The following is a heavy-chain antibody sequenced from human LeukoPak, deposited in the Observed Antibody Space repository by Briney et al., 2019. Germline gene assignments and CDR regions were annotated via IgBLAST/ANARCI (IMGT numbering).Heavy chain of an antibody. V-gene: IGHV1-8*01. CDR3: ARGAGGPTYYYDSSGYSARYFDL. CDR1: GYTFTSYD. CDR2: MNPNSGNT. J-gene: IGHJ2*01. D-gene: IGHD3-22*01. Sequence: ASVKVSCKASGYTFTSYDINWVRQATGQGLEWMGWMNPNSGNTGYAQKFQGRVTMTRNTSISTAYMELSSLRSEDTAVYYCARGAGGPTYYYDSSGYSARYFDLWGRGTLVIVSS.